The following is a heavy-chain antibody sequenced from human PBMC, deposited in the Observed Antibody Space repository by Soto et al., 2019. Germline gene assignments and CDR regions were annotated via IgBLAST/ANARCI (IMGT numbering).Heavy chain of an antibody. CDR2: IYHSGST. J-gene: IGHJ4*02. D-gene: IGHD3-10*01. Sequence: SETLSLTCAVSGGSISSSNWWSWVRQPPGKGLEWIGEIYHSGSTNYNPSLKSRVTISVDKSKNQFSLKLSSVTAADTAVYYCARDPPYGSGSYFQGSLPAYWGQGTLVTVSS. CDR1: GGSISSSNW. V-gene: IGHV4-4*02. CDR3: ARDPPYGSGSYFQGSLPAY.